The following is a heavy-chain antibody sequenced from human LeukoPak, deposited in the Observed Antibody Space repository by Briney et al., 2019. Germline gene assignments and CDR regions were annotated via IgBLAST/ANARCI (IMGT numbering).Heavy chain of an antibody. CDR1: NYTFTNYG. J-gene: IGHJ5*02. CDR2: ISAYNGNT. CDR3: ARENSEQPGYP. Sequence: ASVKVSCKASNYTFTNYGISWVRQAPGQGLEWMGWISAYNGNTNYAQKFQGRVTMTTDTSTSTAYMKLRSLRSDDTAVYYCARENSEQPGYPWGQGTLVTVSS. D-gene: IGHD6-13*01. V-gene: IGHV1-18*01.